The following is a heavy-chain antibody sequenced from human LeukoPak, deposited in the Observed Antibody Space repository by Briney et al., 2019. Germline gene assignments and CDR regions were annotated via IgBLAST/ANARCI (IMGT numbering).Heavy chain of an antibody. V-gene: IGHV4-4*07. Sequence: SETLSLTCIVSGASISGHYWSWIRQPAGKEPEWIGRVHTSRGTNYNPSLKSRVTMSIDTSKNQFSLHLTSVTPEDTALYYCARDLSGGISMLRGVINDWGQGTQVTVSS. J-gene: IGHJ4*02. CDR3: ARDLSGGISMLRGVIND. CDR2: VHTSRGT. D-gene: IGHD3-10*01. CDR1: GASISGHY.